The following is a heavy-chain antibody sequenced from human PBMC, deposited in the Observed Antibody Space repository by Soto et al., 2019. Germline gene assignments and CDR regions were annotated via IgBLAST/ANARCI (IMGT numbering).Heavy chain of an antibody. CDR1: GGSFSGYY. V-gene: IGHV4-34*01. J-gene: IGHJ6*02. Sequence: QVHLQQWGAGLLKPSETLSLTCAVYGGSFSGYYWSWIRQPPGKGLEWIGEINHSGSTNYNPSLKSRVTISVDTSKNQFSLKLSSVTAADTAVYYCARRPREWLRVTYYYYGMDVWGQGTTVTVSS. CDR3: ARRPREWLRVTYYYYGMDV. CDR2: INHSGST. D-gene: IGHD5-12*01.